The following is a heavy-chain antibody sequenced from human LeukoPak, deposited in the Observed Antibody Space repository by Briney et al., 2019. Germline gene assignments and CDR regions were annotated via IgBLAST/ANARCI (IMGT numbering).Heavy chain of an antibody. CDR1: GGIFSSYG. D-gene: IGHD2-21*02. CDR2: IIPILNTV. J-gene: IGHJ4*02. V-gene: IGHV1-69*04. CDR3: ARLVVTAIPVLDS. Sequence: ASAKVSFKTSGGIFSSYGIAWLRQAPGQGLEWMGRIIPILNTVNYAQKFQGRVTITADKSTSTAYMELSSLRSEDSAVYYCARLVVTAIPVLDSWGLGTLVTVSS.